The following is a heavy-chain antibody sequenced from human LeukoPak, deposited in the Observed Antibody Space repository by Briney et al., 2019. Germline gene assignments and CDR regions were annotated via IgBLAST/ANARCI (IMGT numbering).Heavy chain of an antibody. J-gene: IGHJ3*02. Sequence: GGSLRLSCAASEFSFSNYAMNWVRQAPGKGLEWVSTISGSGIYTYYTHSVKGRFTISRDNSKNTLYLQMNSLRVEDTAIYYCAKGKDQWELGQGHDAFDIWGQGTMVTVSS. D-gene: IGHD1-7*01. CDR1: EFSFSNYA. CDR2: ISGSGIYT. CDR3: AKGKDQWELGQGHDAFDI. V-gene: IGHV3-23*01.